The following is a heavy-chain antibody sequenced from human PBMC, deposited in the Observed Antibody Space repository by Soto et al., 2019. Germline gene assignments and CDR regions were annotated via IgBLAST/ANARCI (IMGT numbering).Heavy chain of an antibody. Sequence: SETLSLTCSGSGGSISRDYWSWIRQPPGKGLEWIGYIYYSGSTNYNPSLKSRVTISVDTSTNQFSLKLTSVTAADTAVYYCAKYAYCSGRLCSFEFWGQGTRVTVFS. CDR2: IYYSGST. D-gene: IGHD2-15*01. CDR3: AKYAYCSGRLCSFEF. CDR1: GGSISRDY. V-gene: IGHV4-59*08. J-gene: IGHJ4*02.